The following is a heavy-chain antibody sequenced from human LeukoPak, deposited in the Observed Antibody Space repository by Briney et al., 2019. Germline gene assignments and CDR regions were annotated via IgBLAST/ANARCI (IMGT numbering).Heavy chain of an antibody. Sequence: SETLSLTCAVYGGSFSGYYRSWIRQPPGKGLEWIGEINHSGSTNYNPSLKSRVTISVDTSKNQFSLKLSSVTAADTAVYYCARGPPDCTSTSCYAFDAFDIWGQGTMVTVSS. CDR3: ARGPPDCTSTSCYAFDAFDI. J-gene: IGHJ3*02. D-gene: IGHD2-2*01. V-gene: IGHV4-34*01. CDR1: GGSFSGYY. CDR2: INHSGST.